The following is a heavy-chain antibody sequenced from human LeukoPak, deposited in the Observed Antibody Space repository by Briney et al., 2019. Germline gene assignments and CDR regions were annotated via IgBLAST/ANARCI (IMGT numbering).Heavy chain of an antibody. CDR2: ISYDGSNK. J-gene: IGHJ4*02. Sequence: GRSLRLSCAASGFTFSSYAMHWVRQAPGKGLEWVAVISYDGSNKYYADSVKGRFTISRDNSKNTLYLQMNSLRAEDTAVYYCARISRVPMVRGPPRDVAPGVDYWGQGTLVTVSS. CDR1: GFTFSSYA. CDR3: ARISRVPMVRGPPRDVAPGVDY. D-gene: IGHD3-10*01. V-gene: IGHV3-30*04.